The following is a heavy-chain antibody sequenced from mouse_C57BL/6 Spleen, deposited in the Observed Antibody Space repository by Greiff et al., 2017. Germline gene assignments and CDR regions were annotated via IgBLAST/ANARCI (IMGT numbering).Heavy chain of an antibody. CDR3: TRRGGYYAMDY. J-gene: IGHJ4*01. CDR1: GYTFTDYE. V-gene: IGHV1-15*01. CDR2: IDPETGGT. Sequence: QVQLQQSGAELVRPGASVTLSCKASGYTFTDYEMHWVKQTPVHGLEWIGAIDPETGGTAYNQKFKGKAILTADNSSSTAYMELRSLTSEDSAVYYSTRRGGYYAMDYWGQGTSVTVSS.